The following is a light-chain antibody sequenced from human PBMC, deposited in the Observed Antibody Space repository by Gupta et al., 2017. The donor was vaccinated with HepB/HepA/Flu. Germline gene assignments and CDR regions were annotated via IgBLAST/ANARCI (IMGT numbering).Light chain of an antibody. J-gene: IGKJ1*01. CDR1: QGISTY. CDR2: GAS. Sequence: DIQMTQSPSSLSASVGDRVTITCRASQGISTYLAWYQQKPGKVPKVLIYGASTRFSGSGSGTDFTLTISSLQPEDVATYYCQKDNSAPWTFGQGTKVEIK. CDR3: QKDNSAPWT. V-gene: IGKV1-27*01.